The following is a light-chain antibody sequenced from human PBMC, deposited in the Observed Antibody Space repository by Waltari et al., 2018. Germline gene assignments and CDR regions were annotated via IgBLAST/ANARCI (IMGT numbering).Light chain of an antibody. Sequence: QSALTQPASVSGSPGQSITISCSGTSSDIGGYDYVSWYQQYPGIAPKLIIYDVTNRPSGVSTRFSGSKSGYTASLTISGLQAADEAHYYCTSYTRKHTWVFGGGTKVTVL. V-gene: IGLV2-14*03. J-gene: IGLJ3*02. CDR3: TSYTRKHTWV. CDR2: DVT. CDR1: SSDIGGYDY.